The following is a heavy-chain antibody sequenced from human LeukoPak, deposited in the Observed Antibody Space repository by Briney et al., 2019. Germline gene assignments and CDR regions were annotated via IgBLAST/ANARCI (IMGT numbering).Heavy chain of an antibody. J-gene: IGHJ5*02. CDR3: AKCSTSAYTTGWCNWIDP. V-gene: IGHV3-23*01. D-gene: IGHD6-19*01. CDR1: GFTFTSDA. Sequence: GGSLRLSCVASGFTFTSDAMNWVRQAPGKGLEWVSSTVSRGTTQYADSVKGRFTVSRDTSKNTLYLQMNSPRADDAAVYYCAKCSTSAYTTGWCNWIDPWGQGTLVTVSS. CDR2: TVSRGTT.